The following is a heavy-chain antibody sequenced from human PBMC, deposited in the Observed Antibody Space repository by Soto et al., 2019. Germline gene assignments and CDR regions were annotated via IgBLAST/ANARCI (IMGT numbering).Heavy chain of an antibody. J-gene: IGHJ4*02. Sequence: PSETLSLTCTVSGGSIRSGDNYWSRIRQTPGKGLEWIGYIYYRGSTYYNQSLKSRVTISVDTSMNQFSLTLTSVTAADTAVYYCARDPARGGGSYLGYFDYWGQGTPVTVSS. CDR3: ARDPARGGGSYLGYFDY. CDR2: IYYRGST. V-gene: IGHV4-30-4*01. D-gene: IGHD1-26*01. CDR1: GGSIRSGDNY.